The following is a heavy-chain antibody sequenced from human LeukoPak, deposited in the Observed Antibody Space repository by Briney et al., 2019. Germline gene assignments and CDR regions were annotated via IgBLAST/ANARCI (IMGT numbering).Heavy chain of an antibody. J-gene: IGHJ5*01. CDR2: ILPADSDT. D-gene: IGHD2-15*01. CDR1: GYSFTSYW. V-gene: IGHV5-51*01. CDR3: ASGRFCNGGSCYDS. Sequence: GESLKISCKGSGYSFTSYWIGRVRQMPGKGLEWMGIILPADSDTRYSPSFQGQVTISADKSISTAYVQWSTLKASDTAIYYCASGRFCNGGSCYDSWGQGTLVTVSS.